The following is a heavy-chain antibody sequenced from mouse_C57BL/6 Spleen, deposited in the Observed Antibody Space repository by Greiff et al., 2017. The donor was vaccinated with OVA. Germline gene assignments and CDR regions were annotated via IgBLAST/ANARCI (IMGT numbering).Heavy chain of an antibody. D-gene: IGHD1-2*01. V-gene: IGHV1-55*01. CDR2: IYPGSGST. J-gene: IGHJ4*01. CDR3: AGERPNYYAMDY. CDR1: GYTFTSYW. Sequence: QVQLQQPGAELVKPGASVKMSCKASGYTFTSYWITWVKQRPGQGLEWIGDIYPGSGSTNYNEKFKSKATLTVDKSSSTAYMQLSSLTSEDSAVYYCAGERPNYYAMDYWGQGTSVTVSS.